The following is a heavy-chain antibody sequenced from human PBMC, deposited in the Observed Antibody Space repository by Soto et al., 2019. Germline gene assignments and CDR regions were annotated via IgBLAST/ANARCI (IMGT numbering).Heavy chain of an antibody. CDR2: MSGSGATT. V-gene: IGHV3-23*01. CDR1: GFTFGGYA. CDR3: AKDSGRGYYDILTGHYSPTDFDY. Sequence: EVQLLESGGGLVQPGGSLRLSCAGSGFTFGGYAINWVRQAPGRGLEWVCAMSGSGATTYYADSVKGRFTIPRDNSKNTLYLHMNRLRAEATAIYHCAKDSGRGYYDILTGHYSPTDFDYWGQGTLVTVSS. D-gene: IGHD3-9*01. J-gene: IGHJ4*02.